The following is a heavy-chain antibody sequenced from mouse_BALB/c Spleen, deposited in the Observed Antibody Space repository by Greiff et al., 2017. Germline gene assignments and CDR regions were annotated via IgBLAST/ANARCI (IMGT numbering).Heavy chain of an antibody. D-gene: IGHD2-4*01. CDR2: ISYSGST. V-gene: IGHV3-8*02. Sequence: EVKLVESGPSLVKPSQTLSLTCSVTGDSITSGYWNWIRKFPGNKLEYMGYISYSGSTYYNPSLKSRISITRDTSKNQYYLQLNSVTTEDTATYYCARAPLIYYDYDGYAMDYWGQGTSVTVSS. CDR3: ARAPLIYYDYDGYAMDY. J-gene: IGHJ4*01. CDR1: GDSITSGY.